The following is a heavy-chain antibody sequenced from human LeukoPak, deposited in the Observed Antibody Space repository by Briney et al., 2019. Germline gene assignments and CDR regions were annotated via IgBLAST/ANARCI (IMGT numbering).Heavy chain of an antibody. J-gene: IGHJ5*02. CDR1: GGSISSSSYY. CDR2: IYYSGST. CDR3: ARHFAGIYYDFWSGYYNWFDP. V-gene: IGHV4-39*01. D-gene: IGHD3-3*01. Sequence: PSETLSLTCTVSGGSISSSSYYWGWIRQPPGKGLEWIGSIYYSGSTYYNPSLKSRVTISVDTSKNQFSLKLSSVTAADTAVYYCARHFAGIYYDFWSGYYNWFDPWGQGTLVTVSS.